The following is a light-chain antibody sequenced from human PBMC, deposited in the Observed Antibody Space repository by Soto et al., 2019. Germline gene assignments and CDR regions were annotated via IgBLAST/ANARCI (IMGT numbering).Light chain of an antibody. V-gene: IGLV2-14*01. CDR2: EVS. J-gene: IGLJ2*01. CDR3: SSYTSSSTL. CDR1: SSDVGGYNY. Sequence: HSVLTQPASVSGSPGQSITISCTGTSSDVGGYNYVSWYQQHPGKAPKLMIYEVSNRPSGVSNRFSGSKSGNTASLTISGLQPEDEADYYCSSYTSSSTLFGGGTKLTVL.